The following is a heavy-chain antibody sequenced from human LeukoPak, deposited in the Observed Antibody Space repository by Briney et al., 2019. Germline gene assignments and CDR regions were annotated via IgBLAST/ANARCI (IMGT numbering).Heavy chain of an antibody. V-gene: IGHV1-3*03. CDR1: GYTFTSYA. CDR2: INAGNGNT. J-gene: IGHJ4*02. CDR3: ARDAYCTNGVCSYYFDY. Sequence: GASVKVSCKASGYTFTSYAMHWVRQAPGQRLEWMGWINAGNGNTKYSQEFQGRVTITRDTSASTAYMELSSLRSEDMVVYYCARDAYCTNGVCSYYFDYWGQGTLVTVSS. D-gene: IGHD2-8*01.